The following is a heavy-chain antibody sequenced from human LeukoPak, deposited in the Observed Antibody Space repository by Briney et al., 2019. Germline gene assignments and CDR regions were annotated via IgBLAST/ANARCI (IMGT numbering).Heavy chain of an antibody. D-gene: IGHD1-26*01. Sequence: PGGSLRLSCAASGFTFSTFGMSWVRRAPGKGPEWVSGITGSGATTYYAASVKGRFTISRDNSQNTLYLQMNTLRAEDTAVYYCAKVASGFHFDCWGQGTLVTVSS. CDR2: ITGSGATT. CDR3: AKVASGFHFDC. V-gene: IGHV3-23*01. J-gene: IGHJ4*02. CDR1: GFTFSTFG.